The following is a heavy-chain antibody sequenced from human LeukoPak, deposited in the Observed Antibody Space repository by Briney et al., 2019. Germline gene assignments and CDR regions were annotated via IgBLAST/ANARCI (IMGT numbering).Heavy chain of an antibody. CDR1: GFTFSSYS. CDR2: ISSSSSTI. V-gene: IGHV3-48*01. Sequence: PGGSLGLSCAASGFTFSSYSMNWVRQAPGKGLEWVSYISSSSSTIYYADSVKGRFTISRDNAKNSLYLQMNSLRAEDTAVYYCARDSPDSSGWYYPDYWGQGTLVTVSS. J-gene: IGHJ4*02. CDR3: ARDSPDSSGWYYPDY. D-gene: IGHD6-19*01.